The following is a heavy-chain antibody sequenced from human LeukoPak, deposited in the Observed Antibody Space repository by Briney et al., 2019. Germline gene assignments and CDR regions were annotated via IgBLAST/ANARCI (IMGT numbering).Heavy chain of an antibody. V-gene: IGHV3-7*01. CDR2: IKQDGSEK. J-gene: IGHJ4*02. D-gene: IGHD2-21*02. CDR3: ARPGGAAYCGGDCYYGY. Sequence: GGSLRLSCAASGFKFSGFGMHWFRQAPGKGLEWVANIKQDGSEKYYVDSVKGRFTISRDNAKNSLYLQMNSLRAEDTAVYYCARPGGAAYCGGDCYYGYWGQGTLVTVSS. CDR1: GFKFSGFG.